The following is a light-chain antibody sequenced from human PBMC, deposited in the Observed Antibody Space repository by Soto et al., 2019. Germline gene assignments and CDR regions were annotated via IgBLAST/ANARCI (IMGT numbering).Light chain of an antibody. CDR2: GAS. J-gene: IGKJ1*01. CDR1: QNVGGH. CDR3: QQYSHWPPWT. V-gene: IGKV3-15*01. Sequence: EIVLTQSPTTLSVSPGERATLSCRASQNVGGHLAWFQQRPGQAPRLLIFGASNRATGTPDKFIGSGSGTDFTLTINNLQSEDFAVYYCQQYSHWPPWTFGQGTKVEI.